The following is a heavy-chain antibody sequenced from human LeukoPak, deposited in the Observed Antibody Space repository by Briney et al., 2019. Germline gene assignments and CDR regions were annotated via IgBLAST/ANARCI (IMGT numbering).Heavy chain of an antibody. D-gene: IGHD3-10*01. J-gene: IGHJ4*02. CDR3: ARANYYGSRSLDY. V-gene: IGHV4-4*02. CDR2: IYHSGST. Sequence: SGTLSLTCAVSGGSISSSNWWSWVRQPPGKGLEWLGEIYHSGSTNYNPSLKSRLTISLDKSKSQFSLKLSSVTAADTAVYYCARANYYGSRSLDYWGQGTLVTVSS. CDR1: GGSISSSNW.